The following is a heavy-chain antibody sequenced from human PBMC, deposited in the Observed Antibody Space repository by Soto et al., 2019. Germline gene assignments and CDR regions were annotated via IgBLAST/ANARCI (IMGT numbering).Heavy chain of an antibody. J-gene: IGHJ4*02. D-gene: IGHD2-15*01. V-gene: IGHV3-15*01. Sequence: EVQLVESGGGLVKPGGSLRLSCAASGFTFSNAWMSWVRQAPGKGLEWVGRIKSKTDGGTTDYAAPVKGRFTISRDNSKNTLYLQMNSLRAEDTAVYYCARGTTTLLGCSGGTCYPTSDYWGQGTLVTVSS. CDR1: GFTFSNAW. CDR3: ARGTTTLLGCSGGTCYPTSDY. CDR2: IKSKTDGGTT.